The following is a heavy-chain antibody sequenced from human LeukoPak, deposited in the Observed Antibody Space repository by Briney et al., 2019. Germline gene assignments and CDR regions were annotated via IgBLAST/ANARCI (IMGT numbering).Heavy chain of an antibody. CDR1: GFTFSSHV. Sequence: GGAVRLSCAASGFTFSSHVMSGVGPPPGKGLEGVSGVGSTGSSTSYADSVKGRFTISRDNAKNSLYLQMNSLRAEDTAVYYCARGSPGGSFDYWGQGTLVTVSS. J-gene: IGHJ4*02. CDR2: VGSTGSST. V-gene: IGHV3-21*01. CDR3: ARGSPGGSFDY. D-gene: IGHD3-10*01.